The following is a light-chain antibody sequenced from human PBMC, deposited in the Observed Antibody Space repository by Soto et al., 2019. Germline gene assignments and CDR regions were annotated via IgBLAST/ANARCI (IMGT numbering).Light chain of an antibody. CDR1: QIISSTF. J-gene: IGKJ1*01. CDR2: GAS. Sequence: EIVLTQSPGTLSLSPGARATLSCRASQIISSTFLAWYQHKPGQSPRVFIYGASRRATGIPDRFSGSGSGADFNLTINRLEPEDFAVYYCQQYESSWTFGQGTKVE. CDR3: QQYESSWT. V-gene: IGKV3-20*01.